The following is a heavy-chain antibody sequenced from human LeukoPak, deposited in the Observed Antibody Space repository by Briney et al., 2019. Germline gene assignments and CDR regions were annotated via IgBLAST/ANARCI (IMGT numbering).Heavy chain of an antibody. Sequence: QPGGSLRLSCAASGFTFSSYGMHWVRQAPGKGLEWVAVISYDGSNKYYADSVKGRFTISRDNSKNTLYLQMNSLRAEDTAVYYCARAGRQRGSDYWGQGTLVTVSS. CDR2: ISYDGSNK. J-gene: IGHJ4*02. CDR3: ARAGRQRGSDY. V-gene: IGHV3-30*03. D-gene: IGHD3-10*01. CDR1: GFTFSSYG.